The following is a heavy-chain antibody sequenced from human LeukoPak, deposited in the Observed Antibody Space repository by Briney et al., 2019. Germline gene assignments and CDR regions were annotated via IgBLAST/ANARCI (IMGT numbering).Heavy chain of an antibody. CDR3: ARGGRSSWYPRYFDY. J-gene: IGHJ4*02. CDR2: INPNSGGT. D-gene: IGHD6-13*01. V-gene: IGHV1-2*02. CDR1: GYTFTGYY. Sequence: GASVKVSCKASGYTFTGYYMHWVRQAPGQGLEWMGWINPNSGGTNYAQEFQGRVTMTRDTSISTAYMELSRLRSDDTAVYYCARGGRSSWYPRYFDYWGQGTLVTVSS.